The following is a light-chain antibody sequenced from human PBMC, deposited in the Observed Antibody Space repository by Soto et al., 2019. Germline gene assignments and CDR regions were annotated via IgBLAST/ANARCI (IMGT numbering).Light chain of an antibody. CDR1: QSVSSN. CDR3: QQYNNWPPWT. J-gene: IGKJ1*01. CDR2: GAS. Sequence: EIVMTQSPATLSVSPGERATLSCRASQSVSSNLAWYQQKPGQAPRLLIYGASTRATGIPARFSDIGSGTEFTLTISRLQSEDFAVYYCQQYNNWPPWTFGQGTKVEIK. V-gene: IGKV3-15*01.